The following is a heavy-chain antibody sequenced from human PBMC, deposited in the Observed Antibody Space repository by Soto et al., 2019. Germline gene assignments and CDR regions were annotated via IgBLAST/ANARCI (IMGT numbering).Heavy chain of an antibody. V-gene: IGHV1-69*13. CDR2: IIPIFGTA. CDR3: ALVYATVAVANPRLDYYYYGMDV. CDR1: GGTFSSYA. Sequence: SVKVSCKASGGTFSSYAISWVRQAPGQGLEWMGGIIPIFGTANYAQKFQGRVTITADESTSTAYMELSSLRSEDTAVYYCALVYATVAVANPRLDYYYYGMDVWGQGTTVTVSS. J-gene: IGHJ6*02. D-gene: IGHD2-8*01.